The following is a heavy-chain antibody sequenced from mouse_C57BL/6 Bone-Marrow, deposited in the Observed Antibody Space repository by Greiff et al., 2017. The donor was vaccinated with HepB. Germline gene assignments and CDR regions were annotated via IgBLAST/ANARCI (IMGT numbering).Heavy chain of an antibody. D-gene: IGHD1-1*01. V-gene: IGHV7-1*01. CDR1: GFTFSDFY. Sequence: EVQVVESGGGLVQSGRSLRLSCATSGFTFSDFYMEWVRQAPGKGLEWIAASRNKANDYTTEYSASVKGRFIVSRDTSQSILYLQMNALRAEDTAIYYCAREGGGYGSSYDYYAMDYWGQGTSVTVSS. CDR3: AREGGGYGSSYDYYAMDY. J-gene: IGHJ4*01. CDR2: SRNKANDYTT.